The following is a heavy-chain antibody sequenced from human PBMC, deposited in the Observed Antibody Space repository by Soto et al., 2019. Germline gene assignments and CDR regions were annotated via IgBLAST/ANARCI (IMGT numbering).Heavy chain of an antibody. D-gene: IGHD6-19*01. CDR2: IYYSGST. J-gene: IGHJ3*01. CDR3: ARDVTGTGWYFSGAFDL. CDR1: GGSISSYY. Sequence: SETLSLTCTVSGGSISSYYWSWIRQPPGMGLEWIGYIYYSGSTSYNPSLKSRVIISVDTSKNQFSLNLSSVTAADMAVYYCARDVTGTGWYFSGAFDLWGQGTMVTVSS. V-gene: IGHV4-59*01.